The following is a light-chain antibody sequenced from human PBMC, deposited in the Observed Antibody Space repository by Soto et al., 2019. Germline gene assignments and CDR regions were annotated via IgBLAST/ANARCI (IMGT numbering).Light chain of an antibody. CDR2: KAS. V-gene: IGKV1-39*01. Sequence: DIQMTQSPSSLSASVGDRVTITCRASQSINTYLNWYQQKPGKAPKILIYKASSLESGVPSRFRGSGSGTEFTLTISSLQPDDFETYYCQQSYSNPRTFGQGTKVDI. J-gene: IGKJ1*01. CDR3: QQSYSNPRT. CDR1: QSINTY.